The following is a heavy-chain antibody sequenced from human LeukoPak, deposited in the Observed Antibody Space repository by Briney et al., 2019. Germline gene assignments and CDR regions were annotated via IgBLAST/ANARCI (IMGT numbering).Heavy chain of an antibody. CDR2: MSYSGST. V-gene: IGHV4-61*05. CDR3: ARGSDFGDY. D-gene: IGHD4-17*01. J-gene: IGHJ4*02. CDR1: GGSISSSSYY. Sequence: SETLSPTCTVSGGSISSSSYYWGWIRQPPGKGLEWIGYMSYSGSTNYNPSLKSRVTMSINTSKNQFSLRLSSVTAADTVVYYCARGSDFGDYWGQGTLVTVSS.